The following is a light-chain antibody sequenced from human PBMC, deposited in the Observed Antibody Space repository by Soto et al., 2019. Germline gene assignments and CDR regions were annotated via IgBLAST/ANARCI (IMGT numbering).Light chain of an antibody. CDR1: QSVSSSY. CDR2: DAS. V-gene: IGKV3-20*01. CDR3: QQYGSSSTWT. Sequence: EIVLTQSPGTLSLSPGERATLSCRASQSVSSSYLAWYQQKPGQAPRLLIYDASSRATGIPDRFSGSGSGTHFTLTISRLEPEDFAVYYCQQYGSSSTWTFGQGTKVEIK. J-gene: IGKJ1*01.